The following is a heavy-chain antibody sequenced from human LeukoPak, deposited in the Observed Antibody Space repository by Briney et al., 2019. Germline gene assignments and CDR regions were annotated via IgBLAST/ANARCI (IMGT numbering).Heavy chain of an antibody. CDR2: IYYSGSP. Sequence: KASETLSLTCTVSGGSISSYYWSWIRQPPGKGLEWIGYIYYSGSPNYNPSLKSRVTISVDTSKNQFSLKLSSVTAADTAVYYCARNLVGATGYYYYGMDVWGQGTTVTVSS. V-gene: IGHV4-59*01. D-gene: IGHD1-26*01. J-gene: IGHJ6*02. CDR3: ARNLVGATGYYYYGMDV. CDR1: GGSISSYY.